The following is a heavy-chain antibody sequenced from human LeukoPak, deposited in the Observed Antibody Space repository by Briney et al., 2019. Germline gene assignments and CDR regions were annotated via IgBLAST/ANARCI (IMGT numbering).Heavy chain of an antibody. CDR2: ISISGSTI. J-gene: IGHJ4*02. V-gene: IGHV3-48*04. CDR3: ARTPYYDFWSGYSFDY. Sequence: PGGSLRLSCTASGFTFSSYSMSWVRQAPGKGLEWVSYISISGSTIYYADSVKGRFTISRDNAKNSLYVQMNSLRAEDTAVYYCARTPYYDFWSGYSFDYWGQGTLVTVSS. D-gene: IGHD3-3*01. CDR1: GFTFSSYS.